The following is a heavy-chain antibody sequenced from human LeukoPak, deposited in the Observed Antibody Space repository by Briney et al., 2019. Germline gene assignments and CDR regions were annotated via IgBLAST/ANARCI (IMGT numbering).Heavy chain of an antibody. CDR3: AKFSEPVTMIVVAAMDV. CDR1: GFTFSSYG. V-gene: IGHV3-48*04. D-gene: IGHD3-22*01. Sequence: GGSLRLSCAASGFTFSSYGMNWVRQAPGKGLEWVSYISSSGSTMYYPDSVKGRFTISRDNAKNSLYLQMNSLRAEDTAVYYCAKFSEPVTMIVVAAMDVWGKGTTVTISS. CDR2: ISSSGSTM. J-gene: IGHJ6*04.